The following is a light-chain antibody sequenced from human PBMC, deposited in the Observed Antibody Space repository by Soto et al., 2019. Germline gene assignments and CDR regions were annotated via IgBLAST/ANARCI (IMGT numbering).Light chain of an antibody. V-gene: IGKV3-15*01. Sequence: EIEMTQSPATLSVSPGERATLSCRASQSVGSNLAWYQQKPGQAPRLLIYDASTRATGIPARFSGSGSGTEFTLTISSLQSEDFAVYSCQQYNNLPPVFTFGQGTKLEIK. CDR3: QQYNNLPPVFT. J-gene: IGKJ2*01. CDR2: DAS. CDR1: QSVGSN.